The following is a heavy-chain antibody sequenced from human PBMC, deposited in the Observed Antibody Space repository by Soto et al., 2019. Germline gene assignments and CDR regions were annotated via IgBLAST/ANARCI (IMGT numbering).Heavy chain of an antibody. J-gene: IGHJ4*02. CDR3: ARGGSCGGDCYTFPDY. Sequence: SETLSLTCAVYGGSFSGYYWSWIRQPPGKGLEWIGEINHSGSTNYNPSLKSRVTISVDTSKNQFSLKLSSVTAADTAVYYCARGGSCGGDCYTFPDYWGQGTLVTVSS. D-gene: IGHD2-21*02. CDR1: GGSFSGYY. CDR2: INHSGST. V-gene: IGHV4-34*01.